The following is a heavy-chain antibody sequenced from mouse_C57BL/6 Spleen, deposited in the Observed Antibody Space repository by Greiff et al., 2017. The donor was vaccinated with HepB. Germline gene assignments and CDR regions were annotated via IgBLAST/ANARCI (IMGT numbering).Heavy chain of an antibody. J-gene: IGHJ2*01. CDR3: AREFITTVVATRDY. D-gene: IGHD1-1*01. CDR1: GYTFTDYY. Sequence: EVQLQQSGPVLVKPGASVKMSCKASGYTFTDYYMNWVKQSHGKSLEWIGVINPYNGGTSYNQKFKGKATLTVDKSSSTAYMELNSLTSEDSAVYYCAREFITTVVATRDYWGQGTTLTVSS. CDR2: INPYNGGT. V-gene: IGHV1-19*01.